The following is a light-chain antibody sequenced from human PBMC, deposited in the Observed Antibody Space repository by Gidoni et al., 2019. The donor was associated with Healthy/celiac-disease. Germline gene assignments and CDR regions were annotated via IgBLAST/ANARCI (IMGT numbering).Light chain of an antibody. CDR2: SNN. Sequence: QSVLTQPPSASGPPVPRVTLSCSGSSSNIGSNTVNWYQQLPGTAPKLRIYSNNQRPSGVPDRFSGSKSGTSASLAISGLQSEDEADYYCAAWDDSLNGPRFGGGTKLTVL. CDR1: SSNIGSNT. CDR3: AAWDDSLNGPR. V-gene: IGLV1-44*01. J-gene: IGLJ2*01.